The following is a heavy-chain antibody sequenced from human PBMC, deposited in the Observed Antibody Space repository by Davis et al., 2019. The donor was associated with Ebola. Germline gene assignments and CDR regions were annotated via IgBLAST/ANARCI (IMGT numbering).Heavy chain of an antibody. CDR2: IYYSGST. Sequence: PGGSLRLSCTVSGGSFSSYYWSWIRQPPGKGLEWIGYIYYSGSTNYNPSLKSRVTISVDTSKNQFSLKLSSVTAADTAVYYCASMYYYDSSGYYYGMDVWGQGATVTVSS. CDR3: ASMYYYDSSGYYYGMDV. J-gene: IGHJ6*02. CDR1: GGSFSSYY. V-gene: IGHV4-59*12. D-gene: IGHD3-22*01.